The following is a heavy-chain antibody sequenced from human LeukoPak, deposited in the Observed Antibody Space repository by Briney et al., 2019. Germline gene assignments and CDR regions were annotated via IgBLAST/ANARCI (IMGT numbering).Heavy chain of an antibody. D-gene: IGHD3-3*01. V-gene: IGHV3-30*02. CDR3: AKDFPSRDNFWSGYYTDFDY. CDR2: IRYDGSNK. Sequence: GGSLRLSCAASGFSFSNYGMHWVRQPPGKGLEWVAFIRYDGSNKHYADSVKGRFSISRDNSKTTLYLQMNSLSPEDTAVYYCAKDFPSRDNFWSGYYTDFDYWGQGTLVTVSS. CDR1: GFSFSNYG. J-gene: IGHJ4*02.